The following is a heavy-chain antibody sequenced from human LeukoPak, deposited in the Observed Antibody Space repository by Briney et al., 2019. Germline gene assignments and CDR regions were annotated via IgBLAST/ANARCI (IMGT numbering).Heavy chain of an antibody. CDR1: GGTFSSYA. CDR3: TRDEFRHLVKYSGSLRGFDY. J-gene: IGHJ4*02. Sequence: GASVKVSCKASGGTFSSYAISWVRQAPGQGLEWMGGIIPIFGTANYAQKFQGRVTITADKSTSTVYMELSSLRSEDTAVYYCTRDEFRHLVKYSGSLRGFDYWGQGTLVTVSS. CDR2: IIPIFGTA. V-gene: IGHV1-69*06. D-gene: IGHD1-26*01.